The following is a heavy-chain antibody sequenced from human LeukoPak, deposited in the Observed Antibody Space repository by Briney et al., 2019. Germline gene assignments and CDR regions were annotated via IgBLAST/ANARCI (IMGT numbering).Heavy chain of an antibody. Sequence: ASVKVSCKASGYTFIGYYMHWVRQAPGQGLEWMGWINPNSGGTNYAQKFQGRVTMTRDTSISTAYMEPSSLRSDDTAVYYCARDIRGDCSSTSCLNWFDPWGQGTLVTVSS. CDR2: INPNSGGT. V-gene: IGHV1-2*02. D-gene: IGHD2-2*01. J-gene: IGHJ5*02. CDR3: ARDIRGDCSSTSCLNWFDP. CDR1: GYTFIGYY.